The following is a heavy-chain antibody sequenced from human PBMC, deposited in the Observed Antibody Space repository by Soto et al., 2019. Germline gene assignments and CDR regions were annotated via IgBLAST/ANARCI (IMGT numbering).Heavy chain of an antibody. CDR1: GGSIISYY. J-gene: IGHJ4*02. D-gene: IGHD3-3*01. V-gene: IGHV4-59*01. CDR3: ARGVGRDITIFGVVIPTLFDY. CDR2: IYYSGST. Sequence: SETLSLTCTVSGGSIISYYWSWIRQPPGKGLEWIGYIYYSGSTNYNPSLKSRVTISVDTSKNQFSLKLSSVTAADTAVYYCARGVGRDITIFGVVIPTLFDYWGQGTLVTVSS.